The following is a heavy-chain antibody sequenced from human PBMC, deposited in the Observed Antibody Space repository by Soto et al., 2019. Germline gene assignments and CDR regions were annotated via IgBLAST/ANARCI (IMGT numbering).Heavy chain of an antibody. Sequence: QVQLQESGPGLVKPSQTLSLTCTVSGGSISSGGYYWSWIRQHPAKGLEWIGYIYYSGSTYYNPSHKSRVTISVDTSKNQFSLKLSSVTAADTAVYYCARGRSSTSPYPIGYWGQGTLVTVSS. J-gene: IGHJ4*02. V-gene: IGHV4-31*03. CDR2: IYYSGST. CDR3: ARGRSSTSPYPIGY. D-gene: IGHD2-2*01. CDR1: GGSISSGGYY.